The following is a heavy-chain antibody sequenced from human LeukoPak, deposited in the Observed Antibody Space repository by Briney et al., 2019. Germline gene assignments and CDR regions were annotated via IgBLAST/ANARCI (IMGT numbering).Heavy chain of an antibody. CDR2: IKQDGSEK. J-gene: IGHJ5*02. D-gene: IGHD6-13*01. CDR1: GFTFSSYW. V-gene: IGHV3-7*01. CDR3: ARAGPTAAGTEENGNWFDP. Sequence: GGSLRLSCAASGFTFSSYWMSWVRQAPGKGLEWVANIKQDGSEKYYVDSVKGRFTISRDNAKNSLYLQMNSLRAEDTAVYYCARAGPTAAGTEENGNWFDPWGQGTLVTISS.